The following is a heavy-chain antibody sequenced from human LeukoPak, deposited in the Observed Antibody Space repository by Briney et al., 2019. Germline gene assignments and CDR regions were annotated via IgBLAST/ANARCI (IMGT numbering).Heavy chain of an antibody. J-gene: IGHJ4*02. Sequence: GASVKVSCKVSGYTLTELSMHWVRQAPGKGLEWMGGFDPEDGETIYAQKFQGRVTMTEDTSTGTAYMELSSLRSEDTAVYYCATVPPGQWLVLDYWGQGTLVTVSS. CDR3: ATVPPGQWLVLDY. V-gene: IGHV1-24*01. CDR2: FDPEDGET. CDR1: GYTLTELS. D-gene: IGHD6-19*01.